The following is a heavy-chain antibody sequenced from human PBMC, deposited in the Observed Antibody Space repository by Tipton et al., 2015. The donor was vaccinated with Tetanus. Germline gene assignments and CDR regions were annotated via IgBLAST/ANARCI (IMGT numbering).Heavy chain of an antibody. CDR2: VYYDGSA. V-gene: IGHV4-39*01. CDR3: ARANGPGSYLDY. CDR1: GDSISSSEYY. J-gene: IGHJ4*02. D-gene: IGHD2-8*01. Sequence: GSLRLSCTVSGDSISSSEYYWGWIRQPPGEGLEWIASVYYDGSAYTNPSLKSRIAISIDTSGSQFSLKVHSVTAADTAVYYCARANGPGSYLDYWGQGTLVTVSS.